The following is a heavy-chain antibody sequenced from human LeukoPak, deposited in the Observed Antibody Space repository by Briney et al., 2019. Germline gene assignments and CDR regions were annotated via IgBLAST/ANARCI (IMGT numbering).Heavy chain of an antibody. D-gene: IGHD1-26*01. CDR2: FDPEDGET. V-gene: IGHV1-24*01. Sequence: ASVKVSCKVSGYTLTELSMHWVRQAPGKGLEWMGGFDPEDGETIYAQKFQGRVTMTEDTSTDTAYMELRSLRSEDTAVYYCATVGATGAYYYYGMDVWGQGTTVTVSS. CDR3: ATVGATGAYYYYGMDV. J-gene: IGHJ6*02. CDR1: GYTLTELS.